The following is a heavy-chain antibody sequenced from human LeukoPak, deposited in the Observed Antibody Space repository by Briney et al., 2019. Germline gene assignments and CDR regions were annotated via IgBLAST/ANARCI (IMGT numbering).Heavy chain of an antibody. CDR2: IRFDGSNK. Sequence: GGSLRLSCAASGFTFSSYGMHWVRQAPGKGLEWVAFIRFDGSNKYYADSVKGRFTISRDNSKNTLYLQMNSLRAEDTAVYYCAKVGPKYCSGGSCYSPWVYYYYMDVWGKGTTVTVSS. CDR1: GFTFSSYG. V-gene: IGHV3-30*02. J-gene: IGHJ6*03. D-gene: IGHD2-15*01. CDR3: AKVGPKYCSGGSCYSPWVYYYYMDV.